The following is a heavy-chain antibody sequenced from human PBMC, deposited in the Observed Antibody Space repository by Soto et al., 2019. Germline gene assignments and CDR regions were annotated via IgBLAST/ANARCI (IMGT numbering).Heavy chain of an antibody. Sequence: ASVKVSCKVSGYTLTELSMHWVRQAPGKGLEWMGGFDPEDGETIYAQKFQGRVTMTEDTSTDTAYMELNSLRSEDQALYYCAKDTWPPHHDGVFDIWAKGKMVTV. D-gene: IGHD3-16*01. J-gene: IGHJ3*02. CDR3: AKDTWPPHHDGVFDI. CDR2: FDPEDGET. V-gene: IGHV1-24*01. CDR1: GYTLTELS.